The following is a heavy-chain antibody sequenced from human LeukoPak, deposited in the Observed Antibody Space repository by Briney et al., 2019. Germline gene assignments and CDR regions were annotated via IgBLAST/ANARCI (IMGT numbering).Heavy chain of an antibody. CDR2: INPNSGGT. J-gene: IGHJ4*02. CDR3: ARRGSSWYRAIDY. D-gene: IGHD6-13*01. Sequence: ASVKVSCTASGYTFTGYYMHWVRQAPGQGLEWMGWINPNSGGTNYAQKFQGRVTMTRDTSISTAYMELSRLRSDDTAVYYCARRGSSWYRAIDYWGQGTLVTVSS. CDR1: GYTFTGYY. V-gene: IGHV1-2*02.